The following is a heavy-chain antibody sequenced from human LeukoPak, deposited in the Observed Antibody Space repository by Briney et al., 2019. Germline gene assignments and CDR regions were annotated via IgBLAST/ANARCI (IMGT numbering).Heavy chain of an antibody. D-gene: IGHD2-2*01. J-gene: IGHJ4*02. CDR2: ISDSGGTT. CDR3: AKSSDGSTSFDQ. Sequence: GGSLRLSCVASGFTFRTYAMSWVRQAPGKGLEWVSGISDSGGTTYYVDSVKGRFTISRDNSKNTLYLQINSLRAEDMALYYCAKSSDGSTSFDQWGQGTLVTVS. CDR1: GFTFRTYA. V-gene: IGHV3-23*01.